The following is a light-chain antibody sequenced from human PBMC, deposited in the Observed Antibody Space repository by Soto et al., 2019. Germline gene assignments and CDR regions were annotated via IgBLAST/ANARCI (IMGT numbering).Light chain of an antibody. Sequence: DIQMTQSPSSLSASVGDRVIITCRASQGIANDLAWYQQIPGKVPKLLIYAASTLQSGVPSRFSGSGSGTDFALTISSLQPEDVATYYCQQYNSAPHTFGGGTKVEIK. V-gene: IGKV1-27*01. J-gene: IGKJ4*01. CDR2: AAS. CDR3: QQYNSAPHT. CDR1: QGIAND.